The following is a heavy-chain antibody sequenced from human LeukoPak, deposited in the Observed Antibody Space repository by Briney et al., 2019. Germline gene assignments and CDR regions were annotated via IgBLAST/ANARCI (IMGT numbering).Heavy chain of an antibody. CDR3: AKDTFTYYYDSSGPNWFDP. CDR2: ISGSGGST. V-gene: IGHV3-23*01. Sequence: PGGSLRLSCAASGFTFSSYGMSWVRQAPGKGLEWVSAISGSGGSTYYADSVKGRFTISRDNSKNTLYLQMNSLRAEDTAVYYCAKDTFTYYYDSSGPNWFDPWGQGTLVTVSS. D-gene: IGHD3-22*01. CDR1: GFTFSSYG. J-gene: IGHJ5*02.